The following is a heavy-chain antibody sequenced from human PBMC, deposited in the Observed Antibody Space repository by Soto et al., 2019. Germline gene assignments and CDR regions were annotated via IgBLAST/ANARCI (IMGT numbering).Heavy chain of an antibody. Sequence: PSETLSLTCTVSGGSISSGGYYWSWIRQHPGKGLEWIGYIYYSGSTYYNPSLKSRVTISVDTSKNQFSLKLSSVTAADTAVYYCARFSLAYYYYMGVWGKGTTVTVSS. V-gene: IGHV4-31*03. J-gene: IGHJ6*03. CDR1: GGSISSGGYY. CDR3: ARFSLAYYYYMGV. CDR2: IYYSGST. D-gene: IGHD3-16*01.